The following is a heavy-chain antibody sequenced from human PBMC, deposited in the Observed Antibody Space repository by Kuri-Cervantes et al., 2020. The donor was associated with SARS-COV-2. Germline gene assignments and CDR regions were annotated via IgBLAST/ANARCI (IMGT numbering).Heavy chain of an antibody. CDR1: GYSISSGYY. J-gene: IGHJ6*02. CDR2: IYHSGST. Sequence: ESLKISCTVSGYSISSGYYWGWIRQPPGKGLEWIGSIYHSGSTYYNPSLKSLVTISVDTSTNQFSLKLSSVTATDTAVYYCARHALYATVTASGGIDVWGQGTTVTVSS. V-gene: IGHV4-38-2*02. D-gene: IGHD4-11*01. CDR3: ARHALYATVTASGGIDV.